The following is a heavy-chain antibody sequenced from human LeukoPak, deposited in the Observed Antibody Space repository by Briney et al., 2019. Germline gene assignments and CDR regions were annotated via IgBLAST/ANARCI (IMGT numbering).Heavy chain of an antibody. J-gene: IGHJ5*01. CDR3: AKDLTYGDGRWEFAS. CDR1: GFTFSGFA. Sequence: GGSLRLSCAASGFTFSGFAMAWVRQIQGQGLEGISGILANGFTQYYADSVRGRFTISRDNSTDTLFLEMSSLRGDDTAIYFCAKDLTYGDGRWEFASWGQGTLVTVA. V-gene: IGHV3-23*01. CDR2: ILANGFTQ. D-gene: IGHD4-17*01.